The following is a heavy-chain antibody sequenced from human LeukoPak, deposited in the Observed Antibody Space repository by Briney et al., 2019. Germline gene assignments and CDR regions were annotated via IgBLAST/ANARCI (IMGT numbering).Heavy chain of an antibody. Sequence: ASVKVSCKASGYTFTSYDINWVRQAAGQGLEWMGWMNPNSGDTGYVEKFQGRVTMTRDNSITTAYMELSSLRSEDTAVYYCTRSGFGGGAHLDYWGQETPVTVSS. J-gene: IGHJ4*02. V-gene: IGHV1-8*01. CDR2: MNPNSGDT. CDR3: TRSGFGGGAHLDY. D-gene: IGHD3-16*01. CDR1: GYTFTSYD.